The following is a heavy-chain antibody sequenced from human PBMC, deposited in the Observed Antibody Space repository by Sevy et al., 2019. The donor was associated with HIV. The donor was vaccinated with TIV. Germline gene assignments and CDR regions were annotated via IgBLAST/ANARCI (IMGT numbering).Heavy chain of an antibody. J-gene: IGHJ6*02. Sequence: GGSLRLSCAASGFTFSSYAMSWVRQAPGKGLEWVSAISGSGGSTYYADSVKGRFTISRDNSKNTLYLQRNSLRAADTAVYYYSKKGFSGDFWSGCRYYYYGMDVWGQGTTVTVSS. D-gene: IGHD3-3*01. CDR2: ISGSGGST. CDR1: GFTFSSYA. V-gene: IGHV3-23*01. CDR3: SKKGFSGDFWSGCRYYYYGMDV.